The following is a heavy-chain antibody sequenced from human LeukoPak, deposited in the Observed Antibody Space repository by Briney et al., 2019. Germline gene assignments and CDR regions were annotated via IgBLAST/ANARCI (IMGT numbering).Heavy chain of an antibody. CDR2: IYSSGTT. CDR3: VTTTIRLGY. V-gene: IGHV4-61*02. CDR1: GGSISSSSYY. J-gene: IGHJ4*02. Sequence: SETLSLTCTVSGGSISSSSYYWGWIRQPAGKGLEWIGRIYSSGTTNYNPSLKGRVTISVDTSKNQFSLKLSPVTAADTAVYYCVTTTIRLGYWGQGTLVTVSS. D-gene: IGHD1-26*01.